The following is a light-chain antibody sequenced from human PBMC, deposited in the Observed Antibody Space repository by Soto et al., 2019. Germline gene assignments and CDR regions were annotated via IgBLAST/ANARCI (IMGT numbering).Light chain of an antibody. V-gene: IGLV2-14*01. CDR3: DSYTSSRAYV. CDR2: EVS. Sequence: QSALTQPAFVSESLGQSITISCTGTNSDIGGYDFVSWYQQQSGKAPKLIIHEVSYRPSGVSNRFSGSKSGNTASLTISGLQAEDEADYYCDSYTSSRAYVFGIGTKVTVL. J-gene: IGLJ1*01. CDR1: NSDIGGYDF.